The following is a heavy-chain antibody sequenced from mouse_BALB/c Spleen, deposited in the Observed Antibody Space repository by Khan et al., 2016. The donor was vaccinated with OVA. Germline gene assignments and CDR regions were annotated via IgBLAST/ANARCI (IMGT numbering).Heavy chain of an antibody. CDR1: GYTFTTYW. CDR3: TRDRIDY. Sequence: QVQLKQSGAELAKPGASVKMSCKASGYTFTTYWMHWVQQRPGQGLEWIGYINPTSGYTDNNEKFTGRATLSADKSSSTAYMQLSSLTSEDSAVYYCTRDRIDYWGQGTTLTVSS. CDR2: INPTSGYT. V-gene: IGHV1-7*01. J-gene: IGHJ2*01.